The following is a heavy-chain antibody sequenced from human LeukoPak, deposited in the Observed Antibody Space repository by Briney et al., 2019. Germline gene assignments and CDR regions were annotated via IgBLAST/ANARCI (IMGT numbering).Heavy chain of an antibody. Sequence: WASVKVSCKASGYTFTSYDINWVRQATGQGLEWMGWMNPNSGNTGYAQKFQGRVTMTRNTSISTAYMELSSLRSEDTAVYYCARAMCGGDCALYYYYGMDVWGQGTTVTVSS. J-gene: IGHJ6*02. V-gene: IGHV1-8*01. CDR2: MNPNSGNT. CDR3: ARAMCGGDCALYYYYGMDV. CDR1: GYTFTSYD. D-gene: IGHD2-21*02.